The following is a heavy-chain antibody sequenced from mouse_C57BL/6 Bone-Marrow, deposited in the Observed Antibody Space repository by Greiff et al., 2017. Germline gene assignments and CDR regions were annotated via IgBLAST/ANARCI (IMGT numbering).Heavy chain of an antibody. J-gene: IGHJ1*03. CDR2: INPNYGTT. CDR1: GYSFTDYN. D-gene: IGHD1-1*01. V-gene: IGHV1-39*01. CDR3: ARKGDYYGNSYWYFGV. Sequence: EVKLVESGPELVKPGASVKISCKASGYSFTDYNMNWVKQSNGKSLEWIGVINPNYGTTSYNQKFKGKATLTVDQSSSTAYMQLNSLTSEDSAVYCCARKGDYYGNSYWYFGVWGTGTTVTVSS.